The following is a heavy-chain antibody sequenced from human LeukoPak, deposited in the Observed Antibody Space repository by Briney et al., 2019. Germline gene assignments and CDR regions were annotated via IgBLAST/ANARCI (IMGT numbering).Heavy chain of an antibody. J-gene: IGHJ4*02. D-gene: IGHD4-17*01. Sequence: PAESLRLSCAATGFTFSRNSMAWVRQAPGKGLEWVSSVYSSGSIISYADSVKGRFTISSDNAKNSLYLQMNSLRADDTAVYYCARGDDGDSAIDFWGQGTLVTVSS. CDR3: ARGDDGDSAIDF. V-gene: IGHV3-21*01. CDR2: VYSSGSII. CDR1: GFTFSRNS.